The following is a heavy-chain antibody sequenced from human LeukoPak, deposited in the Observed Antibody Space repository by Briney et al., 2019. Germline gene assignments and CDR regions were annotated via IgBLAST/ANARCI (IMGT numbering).Heavy chain of an antibody. CDR3: AKGSNSNYYYYYYMDV. CDR1: RFTFSTYW. CDR2: INSDGSST. Sequence: GGSLRLSCAASRFTFSTYWMHWVRQAPGKGLVWVSRINSDGSSTDYADSVKGRFTISRDNSKNTLYLQMNSLRAEDTAVYYCAKGSNSNYYYYYYMDVWGKGTTVTVSS. D-gene: IGHD4-11*01. J-gene: IGHJ6*03. V-gene: IGHV3-74*01.